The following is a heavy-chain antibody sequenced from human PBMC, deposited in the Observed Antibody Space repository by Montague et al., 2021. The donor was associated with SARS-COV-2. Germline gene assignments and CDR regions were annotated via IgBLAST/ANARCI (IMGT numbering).Heavy chain of an antibody. CDR1: GGSIISSGYY. D-gene: IGHD5-18*01. V-gene: IGHV4-39*07. CDR3: VRDTRIAIRAVVTRYGLDV. CDR2: IYYTGST. J-gene: IGHJ6*02. Sequence: SETLSLTCTVSGGSIISSGYYRGWIRQPPGKGLEWIGNIYYTGSTYYNPSLQSRVTISVDTSKNQFSLKLSSVTAADTAVYYCVRDTRIAIRAVVTRYGLDVWGQGTTVTVSS.